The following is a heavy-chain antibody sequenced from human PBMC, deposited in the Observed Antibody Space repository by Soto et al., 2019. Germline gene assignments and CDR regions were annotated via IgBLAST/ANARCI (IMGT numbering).Heavy chain of an antibody. J-gene: IGHJ5*02. CDR2: MYFGGSF. CDR1: GASVSHGY. Sequence: QMQLQASGPGLVKPSETLSLTCNVSGASVSHGYWSWIRQPPGKGLEWIGFMYFGGSFNYNPSLKCRATISVDTSKNQFSMKLTSVTASDTAVYYWARSYYDSTGFAVDPWGQGTLVTVSS. V-gene: IGHV4-59*02. CDR3: ARSYYDSTGFAVDP. D-gene: IGHD3-22*01.